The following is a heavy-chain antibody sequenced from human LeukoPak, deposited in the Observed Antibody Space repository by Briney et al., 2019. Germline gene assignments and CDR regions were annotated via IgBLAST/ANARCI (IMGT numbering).Heavy chain of an antibody. CDR3: AKDLPVEMATTTVDY. Sequence: GGSLRLSCAASGFTFSSYGMHWVRQAPGKGLEWVAVISYDGSNKYYADSVKGRFTISRDNSKNTLYLQMNSLRAEDTAVYYCAKDLPVEMATTTVDYWGQGTLVTVSS. V-gene: IGHV3-30*18. CDR2: ISYDGSNK. CDR1: GFTFSSYG. D-gene: IGHD5-24*01. J-gene: IGHJ4*02.